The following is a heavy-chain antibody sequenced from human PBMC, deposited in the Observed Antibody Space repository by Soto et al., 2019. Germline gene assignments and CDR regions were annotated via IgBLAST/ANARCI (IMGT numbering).Heavy chain of an antibody. D-gene: IGHD3-9*01. V-gene: IGHV3-30*18. CDR2: ISYDGNNK. CDR1: GFTFSSYG. CDR3: AKAPSYYDILTGIDY. Sequence: GGSLRLSCAASGFTFSSYGMHWVRQAPGKGLEWVAVISYDGNNKYYADSVKGRFTISRDNSKNTLYLQMNSLRAEDTAVYYCAKAPSYYDILTGIDYWGQGTLVTVSS. J-gene: IGHJ4*02.